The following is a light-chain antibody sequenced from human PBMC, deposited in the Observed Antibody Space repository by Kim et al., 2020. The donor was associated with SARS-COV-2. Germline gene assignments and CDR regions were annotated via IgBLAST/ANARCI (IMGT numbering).Light chain of an antibody. J-gene: IGLJ1*01. Sequence: QSALTQPASVSGSPGQSITISCTGTSSDIGAYNYVSWYQSLPGKAPKLIIYDVTKRPSGVSDRFSGSKSGDTASVTISGLQAEDEADYHCSSYTSSTTLSFGTGTQLTVL. V-gene: IGLV2-14*03. CDR2: DVT. CDR1: SSDIGAYNY. CDR3: SSYTSSTTLS.